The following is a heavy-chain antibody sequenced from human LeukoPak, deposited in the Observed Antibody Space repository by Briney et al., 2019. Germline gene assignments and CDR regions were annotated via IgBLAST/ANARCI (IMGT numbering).Heavy chain of an antibody. D-gene: IGHD2-15*01. CDR1: GYTFTGYY. V-gene: IGHV1-2*02. Sequence: ASVKVSCKASGYTFTGYYIHWVRQAPGQGLEWMGWIKPNSGGTNSAQKFQGRVTMTRDTSISTAYMELSRLRSDDTAVYYCARRVVVAATAPTYFDYWGQGTLVTVSS. CDR3: ARRVVVAATAPTYFDY. CDR2: IKPNSGGT. J-gene: IGHJ4*02.